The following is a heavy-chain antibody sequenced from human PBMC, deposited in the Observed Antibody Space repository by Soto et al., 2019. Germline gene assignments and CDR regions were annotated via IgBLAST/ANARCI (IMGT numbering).Heavy chain of an antibody. V-gene: IGHV1-69*13. D-gene: IGHD3-22*01. CDR2: IIPIFGTA. CDR3: ARVENYYDSSGYYSPFDY. J-gene: IGHJ4*02. CDR1: GGTFSSYA. Sequence: SVKVPCKASGGTFSSYAISWVRQAPGQGLEWMGGIIPIFGTANYAQKFQGRVTITADESTSTAYMELSSLRSEDTAVYYCARVENYYDSSGYYSPFDYWGQGTLVTVSS.